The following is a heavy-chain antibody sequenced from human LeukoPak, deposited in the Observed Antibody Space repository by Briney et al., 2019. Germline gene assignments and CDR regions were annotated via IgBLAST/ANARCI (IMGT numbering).Heavy chain of an antibody. CDR3: ARAPGNWFDP. V-gene: IGHV3-21*01. CDR2: ISSSSSYI. CDR1: GFTFSSYS. Sequence: GGSLRLSCAASGFTFSSYSMSWVRQAPGKRLEWVSSISSSSSYIYYADSVKGRFTISRDNAKNSLYLQMNSLRAEDTAVYYCARAPGNWFDPWGQGTLVTVSS. J-gene: IGHJ5*02.